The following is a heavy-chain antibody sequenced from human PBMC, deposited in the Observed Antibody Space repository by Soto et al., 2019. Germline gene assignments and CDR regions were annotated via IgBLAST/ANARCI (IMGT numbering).Heavy chain of an antibody. V-gene: IGHV4-39*01. CDR1: GGSISSSSYY. CDR3: ARRSSYSSSWYGGWFDP. Sequence: SETLSLTCTVSGGSISSSSYYWGWIRQPPGKGLEWIGSIYYSGSTYYNPSLKSRVTISVDTSENQFSLKLSSVTAADTAVYYCARRSSYSSSWYGGWFDPWGQGTLVTVSS. J-gene: IGHJ5*02. CDR2: IYYSGST. D-gene: IGHD6-13*01.